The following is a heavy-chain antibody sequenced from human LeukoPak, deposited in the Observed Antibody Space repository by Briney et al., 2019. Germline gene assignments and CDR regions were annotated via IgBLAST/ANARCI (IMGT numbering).Heavy chain of an antibody. CDR1: GGSISSSGYY. CDR3: ARPTVVDGAAFDI. D-gene: IGHD2-15*01. J-gene: IGHJ3*02. CDR2: IYYSGST. V-gene: IGHV4-39*01. Sequence: PSETLSLTCTVSGGSISSSGYYWGWNRQPPGKGLEWIGSIYYSGSTYYNPSLKSRVTISVDTSKNQFSLKLSAVTAADTAVYYCARPTVVDGAAFDIWDQGTMVTVSS.